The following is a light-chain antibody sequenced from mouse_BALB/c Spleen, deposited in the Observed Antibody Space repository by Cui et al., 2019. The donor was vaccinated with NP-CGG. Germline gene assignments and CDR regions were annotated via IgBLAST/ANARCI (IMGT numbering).Light chain of an antibody. V-gene: IGLV1*01. Sequence: QAVLTQKSAPTTSPGETVTLTCRSSTGAVTTNNYANWVQEKPDHLFTGLIGGTNNRAPGVPARFSGSLIGDKAALTITGAQTEDEAIYFCALWYSNHWVFGGGTKLTVL. CDR2: GTN. CDR1: TGAVTTNNY. CDR3: ALWYSNHWV. J-gene: IGLJ1*01.